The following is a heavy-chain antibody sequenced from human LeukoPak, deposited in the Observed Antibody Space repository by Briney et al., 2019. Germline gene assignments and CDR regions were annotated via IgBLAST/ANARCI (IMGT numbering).Heavy chain of an antibody. D-gene: IGHD5-18*01. CDR3: ARDTAMAPDYYFDY. Sequence: PSETLSLTCTVSGGSISSYYWSWIRQPAGKGLEWIGRIYTSGSINYNPSLKSRVTMSVDTSKNQFSLKLSSVTAADTAVYYCARDTAMAPDYYFDYWGQGTLVTVSS. V-gene: IGHV4-4*07. CDR1: GGSISSYY. J-gene: IGHJ4*02. CDR2: IYTSGSI.